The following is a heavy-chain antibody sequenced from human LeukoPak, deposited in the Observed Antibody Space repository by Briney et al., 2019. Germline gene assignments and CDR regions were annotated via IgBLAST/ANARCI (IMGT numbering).Heavy chain of an antibody. CDR3: ARDLSGYGASDY. CDR2: IYHTGNT. CDR1: GVSISSGAYY. J-gene: IGHJ4*02. Sequence: PSETLSLTCTVSGVSISSGAYYWSWIRQFPGRGLEWIACIYHTGNTYYNPSLKSRLTISLGTSNNQFSLKLSSVTAADTAVYYCARDLSGYGASDYWGQGTLVTVSS. V-gene: IGHV4-31*03. D-gene: IGHD3-22*01.